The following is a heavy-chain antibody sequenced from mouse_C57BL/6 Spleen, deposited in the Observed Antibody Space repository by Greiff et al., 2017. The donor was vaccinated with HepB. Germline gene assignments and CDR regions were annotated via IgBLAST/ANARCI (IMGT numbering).Heavy chain of an antibody. CDR2: IDPSDSYT. V-gene: IGHV1-50*01. J-gene: IGHJ2*01. CDR1: GYTFTSYW. Sequence: VQLQQPGAELVKPGASVKLSCKASGYTFTSYWMQWVKQRPGQGLEWIGEIDPSDSYTNYNQKFKGKATLTVDTSSSTAYMQLSSLTSEDSAVYYCAREGQHYWGQGTTLTVSS. CDR3: AREGQHY. D-gene: IGHD3-3*01.